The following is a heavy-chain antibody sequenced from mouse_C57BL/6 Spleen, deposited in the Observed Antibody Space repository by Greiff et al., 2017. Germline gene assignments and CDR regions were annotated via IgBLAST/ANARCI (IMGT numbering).Heavy chain of an antibody. CDR3: ARGGYTAMDY. CDR2: IDPSDSYT. V-gene: IGHV1-50*01. Sequence: QVQLQQPGAELVKPGASVKLSCKASGYTFTSHWMQWVKQRPGQGLEWIGEIDPSDSYTNYNQKFKGKATLTVDTSSSTAYMQLSSLTSEDSAVYYCARGGYTAMDYWGQGTSVTVSS. J-gene: IGHJ4*01. CDR1: GYTFTSHW. D-gene: IGHD3-1*01.